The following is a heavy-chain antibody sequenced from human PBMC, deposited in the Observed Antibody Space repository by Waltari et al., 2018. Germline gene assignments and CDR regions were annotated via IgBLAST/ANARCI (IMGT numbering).Heavy chain of an antibody. D-gene: IGHD3-16*02. V-gene: IGHV4-34*01. CDR3: ARGLLYDYIWGSYRSPGYYYYMDV. J-gene: IGHJ6*03. CDR2: INHSGTT. CDR1: GGSFSGYY. Sequence: QVQLQQWGAGLLKPSETLSLTCAVYGGSFSGYYWSWIRQPPGKGLEWIGEINHSGTTNYHPSLKSRVTRSVDTSKNQFSLKLSSVTAADTAVYYCARGLLYDYIWGSYRSPGYYYYMDVWGKGTTVTVSS.